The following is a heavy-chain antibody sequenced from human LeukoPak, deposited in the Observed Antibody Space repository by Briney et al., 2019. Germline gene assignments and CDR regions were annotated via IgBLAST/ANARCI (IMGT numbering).Heavy chain of an antibody. Sequence: GGSLRLSCAASGFTFSTSIMGWVRQAPGKGLEWVSYITSSSSPIYYADSVKGRFTISRDNAKNSLYLQLNSLRAEDTAVYYCARWGFPIYYYYMDVWGKGTTVTVSS. CDR3: ARWGFPIYYYYMDV. J-gene: IGHJ6*03. CDR2: ITSSSSPI. D-gene: IGHD3-16*01. V-gene: IGHV3-48*01. CDR1: GFTFSTSI.